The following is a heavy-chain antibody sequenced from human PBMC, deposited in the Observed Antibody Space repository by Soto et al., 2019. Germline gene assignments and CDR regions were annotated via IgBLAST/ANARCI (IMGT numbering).Heavy chain of an antibody. V-gene: IGHV1-8*01. CDR1: GYTFTSYD. CDR3: ARGRGPGQRRRWFDP. D-gene: IGHD6-25*01. Sequence: QVQLVQSGAEVKKPGASVKVSCKASGYTFTSYDINWVRQATGQGLEWMGWMNPNSGNTGYAQKFQGRVTMTRTTSISTAYRERSSLRPEDTAVYYGARGRGPGQRRRWFDPWGQGTLVTVSS. J-gene: IGHJ5*02. CDR2: MNPNSGNT.